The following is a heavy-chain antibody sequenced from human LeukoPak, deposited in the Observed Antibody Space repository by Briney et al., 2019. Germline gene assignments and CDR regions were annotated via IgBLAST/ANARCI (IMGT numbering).Heavy chain of an antibody. CDR3: ARVTRDIVVVVAAIHDAFDI. Sequence: SQTLSLXCTVSGGSISSGDYYWSWSRQPPGKGPEWIGYIYYSGITCYNPSLKSRVTISVDTSKNQFSLKLSSVTAADTAVYYCARVTRDIVVVVAAIHDAFDIWGQGTMVTVSS. CDR2: IYYSGIT. CDR1: GGSISSGDYY. J-gene: IGHJ3*02. V-gene: IGHV4-30-4*08. D-gene: IGHD2-15*01.